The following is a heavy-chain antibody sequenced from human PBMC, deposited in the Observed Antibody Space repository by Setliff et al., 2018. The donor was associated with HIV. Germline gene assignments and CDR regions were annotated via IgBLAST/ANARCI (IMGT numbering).Heavy chain of an antibody. J-gene: IGHJ5*01. CDR1: GGSINTSSYY. CDR2: IYHDGTT. V-gene: IGHV4-39*07. D-gene: IGHD6-19*01. CDR3: AGHPVTSGWLSLNWFDP. Sequence: SETLSLTCSVSGGSINTSSYYWGWVRQPPGNELEWIGSIYHDGTTHYRSSLRSRAAISIDTSKSQISLKVRSVTAADTAVYFCAGHPVTSGWLSLNWFDPWGQGILVTVSS.